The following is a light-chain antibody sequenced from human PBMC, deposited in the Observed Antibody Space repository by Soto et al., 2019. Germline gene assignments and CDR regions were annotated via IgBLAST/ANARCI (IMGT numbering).Light chain of an antibody. V-gene: IGKV3-11*01. J-gene: IGKJ2*01. Sequence: EIVLTQSPATLSLSPGEGATLSCRASQSVSSDLVWYQQKPGQAPRLLIYDASKRATGIPARFSGSGSGTDFTLTISSLEPEDFAVYYCQQRTSRPPMYTFGQGTKLEIK. CDR3: QQRTSRPPMYT. CDR1: QSVSSD. CDR2: DAS.